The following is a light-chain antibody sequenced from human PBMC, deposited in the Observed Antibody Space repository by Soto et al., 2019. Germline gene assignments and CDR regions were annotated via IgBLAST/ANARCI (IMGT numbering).Light chain of an antibody. J-gene: IGKJ1*01. CDR1: QTLDSM. Sequence: IVLTQSPATLSVSPGERATLSCWASQTLDSMVAWYQQKSGQAPRLLIYSASSRATGVPARFSGYGSGTDFTLTSSSLKSEDLGVYSCQQYKDWPTTFGQGTKVEV. V-gene: IGKV3-15*01. CDR3: QQYKDWPTT. CDR2: SAS.